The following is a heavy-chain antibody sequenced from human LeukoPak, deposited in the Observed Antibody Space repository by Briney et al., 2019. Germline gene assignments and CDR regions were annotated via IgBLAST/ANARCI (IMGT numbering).Heavy chain of an antibody. V-gene: IGHV1-2*02. CDR3: TRLGGDYGRY. D-gene: IGHD4-17*01. CDR2: INPNSGGT. CDR1: GYTFTGYY. Sequence: PGASVKVSCKASGYTFTGYYMHWVRQAPGQGLECMGWINPNSGGTNYAQKFQGRVTMTRDTSISTAYMELSRLRSDDTAVYYCTRLGGDYGRYWGQGTLVTVSS. J-gene: IGHJ4*02.